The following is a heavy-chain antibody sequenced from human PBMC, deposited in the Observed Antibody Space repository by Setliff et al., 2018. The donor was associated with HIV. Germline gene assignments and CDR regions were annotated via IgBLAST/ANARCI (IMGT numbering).Heavy chain of an antibody. CDR1: GFTFSTYE. CDR3: ARLSPPDDYGDLGGVYY. Sequence: PGGSLRLSCAASGFTFSTYEMNWVRQAPGKGLEWVAYIISSDDSIYYADSVKGRFTIYRDNAQNSLFLQMNSLRAEDTAVYYCARLSPPDDYGDLGGVYYWCQGTLVTVSS. V-gene: IGHV3-48*03. D-gene: IGHD4-17*01. J-gene: IGHJ4*02. CDR2: IISSDDSI.